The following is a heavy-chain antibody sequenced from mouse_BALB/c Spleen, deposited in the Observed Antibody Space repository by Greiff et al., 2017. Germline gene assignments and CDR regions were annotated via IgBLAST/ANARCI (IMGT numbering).Heavy chain of an antibody. V-gene: IGHV1S137*01. CDR1: GYTFPDYA. Sequence: QVQLQQSGAELVRPGVSVKISCKGSGYTFPDYAMHWVKQSHAKSLEWIGVISTYYGDASYNQKFKGKATMTVDKSSSTAYMELARLTSEDSAIYYCARGGGYYYFDYWGQGTTLTVSS. CDR2: ISTYYGDA. J-gene: IGHJ2*01. CDR3: ARGGGYYYFDY. D-gene: IGHD2-3*01.